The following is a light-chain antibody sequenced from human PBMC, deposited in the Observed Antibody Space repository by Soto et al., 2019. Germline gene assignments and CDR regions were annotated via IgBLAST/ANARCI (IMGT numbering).Light chain of an antibody. CDR1: QSISSY. J-gene: IGKJ1*01. V-gene: IGKV1-39*01. Sequence: DIQMTQSPSSLSASVGDRVTITCRASQSISSYLNWYQQKPGKAPKLLIYAAFSLQSGVPSRFSGSGSGTDFTLTTSSLQPEDFATYYCQQSYSTLTWTFGQGTKVDIK. CDR2: AAF. CDR3: QQSYSTLTWT.